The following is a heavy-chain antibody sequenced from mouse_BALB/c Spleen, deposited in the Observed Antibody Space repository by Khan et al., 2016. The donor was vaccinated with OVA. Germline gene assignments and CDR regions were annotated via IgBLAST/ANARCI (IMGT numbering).Heavy chain of an antibody. D-gene: IGHD1-1*01. J-gene: IGHJ2*01. CDR1: GYTFTSYW. CDR3: ARIKMIVANYFDY. V-gene: IGHV1S81*02. CDR2: TNPTNGRT. Sequence: QVQLKESGAELVKAGASVKMSCKASGYTFTSYWMHWVKQRLGQGLEWFAETNPTNGRTYYNEKFKSKATLTVDKSSSTAYMLLSGPTFEDSAVYYCARIKMIVANYFDYWGQGTTLTVSS.